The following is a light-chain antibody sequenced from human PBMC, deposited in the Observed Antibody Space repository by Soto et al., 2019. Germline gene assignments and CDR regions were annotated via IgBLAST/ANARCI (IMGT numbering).Light chain of an antibody. CDR2: ANN. CDR3: QSYDSSLRGV. CDR1: NSDIGAGYD. Sequence: QSVLTQPPSVSGAPGQRDTISCTGSNSDIGAGYDVHWYQQLPGTAPKLVIYANNNRPSGVPDRFSASKSGTSASLAITGLQADDEADYYCQSYDSSLRGVFGTGTKVTVL. V-gene: IGLV1-40*01. J-gene: IGLJ1*01.